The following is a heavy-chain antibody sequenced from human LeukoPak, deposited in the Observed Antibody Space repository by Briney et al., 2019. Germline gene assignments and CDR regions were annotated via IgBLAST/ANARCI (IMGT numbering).Heavy chain of an antibody. V-gene: IGHV1-46*01. J-gene: IGHJ3*02. CDR1: GYTFISHY. CDR2: INPRGGSP. Sequence: ASVNVSCKASGYTFISHYLHWLRQAPGQGLEWMGIINPRGGSPSYGQTFQGRLSMTTDTSTNTVYMELSSLRSEDTAVYYCTRVRAVAEKYNAFDIWGQGTMVIVSS. D-gene: IGHD6-19*01. CDR3: TRVRAVAEKYNAFDI.